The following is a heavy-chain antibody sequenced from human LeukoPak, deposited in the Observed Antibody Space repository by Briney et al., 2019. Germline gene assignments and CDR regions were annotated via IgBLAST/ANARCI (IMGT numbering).Heavy chain of an antibody. D-gene: IGHD3-22*01. Sequence: SETLSLTCTVSGGSISSSSYYWGWIRQPPGKGLEWIGSIYYSGSTCYNPSLKSRVTISVDTSKNQFSLKLSSVTAADTAVYYCARPDTYYYDSSGYPAAFDIWGQGTMVTVSS. CDR2: IYYSGST. V-gene: IGHV4-39*01. J-gene: IGHJ3*02. CDR1: GGSISSSSYY. CDR3: ARPDTYYYDSSGYPAAFDI.